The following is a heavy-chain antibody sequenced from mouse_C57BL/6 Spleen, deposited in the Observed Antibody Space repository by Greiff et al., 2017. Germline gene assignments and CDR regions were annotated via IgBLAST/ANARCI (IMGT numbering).Heavy chain of an antibody. J-gene: IGHJ3*01. CDR3: TINSNYAAY. D-gene: IGHD2-5*01. CDR2: IHPADSDT. CDR1: GYTFTSYW. Sequence: VQLQQPGAELVKPGASVTVSCKASGYTFTSYWMHWVKQRPGQGLEWIGRIHPADSDTNYNQKVKGKATLTVAKSSTTAYMQRSSLTSEDSAFYYCTINSNYAAYWGQGTLVTVSA. V-gene: IGHV1-74*01.